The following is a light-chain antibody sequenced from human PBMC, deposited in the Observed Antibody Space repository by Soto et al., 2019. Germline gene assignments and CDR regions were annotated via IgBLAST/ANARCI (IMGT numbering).Light chain of an antibody. CDR3: QHYDDLLFT. V-gene: IGKV1-33*01. J-gene: IGKJ3*01. Sequence: IQVTQTPSSLSASVGDRVTITCQASQDISNYLNWYQQKPGKAPKLLISDASTLEAGVTSRFSGSGSGTDFTFAISSLQPEDIATYYCQHYDDLLFTFGPGAKVDI. CDR2: DAS. CDR1: QDISNY.